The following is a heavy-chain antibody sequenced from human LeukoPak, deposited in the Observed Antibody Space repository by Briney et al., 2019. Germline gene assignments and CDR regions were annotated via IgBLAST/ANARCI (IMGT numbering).Heavy chain of an antibody. V-gene: IGHV3-21*01. CDR1: GFTFSSYS. Sequence: GGSLRLSCAASGFTFSSYSMNWVRQAPGKGLEWVSSISSSSSYIYYADSVKGRFTISRDNAKNSLYLQMNSLRAEDTAVYYCARVSGRYYGMDVWGQGTTVTVSS. CDR2: ISSSSSYI. J-gene: IGHJ6*02. CDR3: ARVSGRYYGMDV.